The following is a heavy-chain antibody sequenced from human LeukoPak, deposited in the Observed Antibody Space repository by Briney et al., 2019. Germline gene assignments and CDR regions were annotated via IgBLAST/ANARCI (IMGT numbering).Heavy chain of an antibody. CDR3: TRQYGDYRYYYYYYMDV. D-gene: IGHD4-17*01. V-gene: IGHV3-48*03. J-gene: IGHJ6*03. Sequence: PGGSLRLSCAASGFTFSSYEMNWVRQAPGKGLEWVSYISSSGSTIYYADSVEGRFTISRDNAKNSLYLQMNSLRAEDTALYHCTRQYGDYRYYYYYYMDVWGKGTTVTISS. CDR1: GFTFSSYE. CDR2: ISSSGSTI.